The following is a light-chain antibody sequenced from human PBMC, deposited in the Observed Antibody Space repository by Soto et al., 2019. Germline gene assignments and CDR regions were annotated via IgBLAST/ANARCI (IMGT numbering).Light chain of an antibody. CDR1: QSVSSS. V-gene: IGKV3-15*01. J-gene: IGKJ4*01. Sequence: EIGLTQSPGTRSLAPGEGATLSCRASQSVSSSCLAWYQQKPGQSPSLLIYGASTRATGTPARFSGSGSGTEFTLTISSLQSEDFAVYYCQQYIRWPLTFGGGTKVDI. CDR2: GAS. CDR3: QQYIRWPLT.